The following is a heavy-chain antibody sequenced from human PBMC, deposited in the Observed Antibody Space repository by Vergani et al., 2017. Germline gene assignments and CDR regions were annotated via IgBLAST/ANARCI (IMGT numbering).Heavy chain of an antibody. CDR2: ISGSGGST. CDR3: AKMWSMVRGRYYFDY. D-gene: IGHD3-10*01. V-gene: IGHV3-23*01. CDR1: GFTFRSYA. J-gene: IGHJ4*02. Sequence: ELQLFDSGGGLVQPGASLRLSCAASGFTFRSYAMSWVRPAPGKGLEWVSGISGSGGSTSYADSVKGRFTISRDNSKNTLYLKMNSMRAEDTAVYYGAKMWSMVRGRYYFDYWGQGTLVTVSS.